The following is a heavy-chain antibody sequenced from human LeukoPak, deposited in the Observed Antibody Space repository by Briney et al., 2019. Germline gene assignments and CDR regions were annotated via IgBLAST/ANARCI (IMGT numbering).Heavy chain of an antibody. Sequence: GGTLRLSCEASGFTFSNYAMIWVRKAPGKGLEWVSAISGSGGSTFYADSVEGRFTISRDNSKNTLYLQMNSLRAEDTAVYHCAKGYCGSPSCYLEYWGQGTLVTVSS. J-gene: IGHJ4*02. CDR3: AKGYCGSPSCYLEY. D-gene: IGHD2-2*01. CDR1: GFTFSNYA. V-gene: IGHV3-23*01. CDR2: ISGSGGST.